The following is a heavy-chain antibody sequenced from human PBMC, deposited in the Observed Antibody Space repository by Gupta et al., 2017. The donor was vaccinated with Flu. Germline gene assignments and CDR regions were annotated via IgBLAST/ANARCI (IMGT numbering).Heavy chain of an antibody. CDR1: GAFMTSANHY. J-gene: IGHJ5*02. Sequence: QLQLTASGRGLLKPSETLSLNCDISGAFMTSANHYWGWVRQSPGQGLEWIASYSFGISTDYNPSLRSRVTLSADTSRRSLTLRLHSVTAADTAIYYCARHVAPIYSSSSHFDHWGQGVLVTISA. CDR2: YSFGIST. D-gene: IGHD6-6*01. CDR3: ARHVAPIYSSSSHFDH. V-gene: IGHV4-39*01.